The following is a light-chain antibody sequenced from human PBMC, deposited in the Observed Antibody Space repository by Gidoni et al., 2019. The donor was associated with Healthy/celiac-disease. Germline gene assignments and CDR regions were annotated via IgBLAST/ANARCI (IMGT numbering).Light chain of an antibody. CDR1: QSVSSY. CDR3: QQRSNWRWT. V-gene: IGKV3-11*02. Sequence: EIVLTQSPATLSLSPGERATLSCRASQSVSSYLAWYQQKPGQAPRLLSYDASNRANGIPARFSGSGSGRDFTLTISSLEPEDFAVYYCQQRSNWRWTFGQGTKVEIK. CDR2: DAS. J-gene: IGKJ1*01.